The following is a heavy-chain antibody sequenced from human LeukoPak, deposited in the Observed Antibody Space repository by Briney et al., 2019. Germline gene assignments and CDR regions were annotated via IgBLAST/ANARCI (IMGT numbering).Heavy chain of an antibody. V-gene: IGHV3-30*01. CDR3: ARAAVSSSWYGAFDI. J-gene: IGHJ3*02. CDR2: ISYDGSNK. CDR1: GFTFSSYA. D-gene: IGHD6-13*01. Sequence: PGGSLRLSCAASGFTFSSYAMHWVRQAPGKGLEWVAVISYDGSNKYYADSVKGRFTISRDNSKNTLYLQMNSLRAEDTAVYYCARAAVSSSWYGAFDIWGQGTMGTVSS.